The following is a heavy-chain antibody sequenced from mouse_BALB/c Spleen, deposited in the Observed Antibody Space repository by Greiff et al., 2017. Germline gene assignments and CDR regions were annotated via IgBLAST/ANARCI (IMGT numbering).Heavy chain of an antibody. V-gene: IGHV2-4-1*01. CDR1: GFSLTSYG. Sequence: VKLMESGPGLVQPSQSLSITCTVSGFSLTSYGVHWVRQSPGKGLEWLGVIWSGGSTDYNAAFISRLSISKDNSKSQVFFKMNSLQADDTAIYYCARRYRYDEGYYYAMDYWGQGTSVTVSS. D-gene: IGHD2-14*01. J-gene: IGHJ4*01. CDR2: IWSGGST. CDR3: ARRYRYDEGYYYAMDY.